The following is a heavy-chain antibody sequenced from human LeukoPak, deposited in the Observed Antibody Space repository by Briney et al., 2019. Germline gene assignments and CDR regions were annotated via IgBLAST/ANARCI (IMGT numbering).Heavy chain of an antibody. CDR1: GLTFSNYW. V-gene: IGHV3-74*01. Sequence: GGSLRLSCAVSGLTFSNYWMHWVRQAPGKGLVWVSRINTDGSSTSYADSVKGRFTISRDNAKDTLYLQMSSLRAEDSAVYYCISSSPSFDHWGQGTLVIVSS. CDR3: ISSSPSFDH. CDR2: INTDGSST. J-gene: IGHJ4*02.